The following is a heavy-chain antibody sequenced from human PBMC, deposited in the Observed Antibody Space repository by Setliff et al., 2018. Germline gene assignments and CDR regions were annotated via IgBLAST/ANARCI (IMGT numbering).Heavy chain of an antibody. D-gene: IGHD6-13*01. V-gene: IGHV1-46*01. CDR1: GYTFASYY. CDR3: ARGGMAAAGRKGVFEH. CDR2: INPGGGSA. J-gene: IGHJ4*02. Sequence: GASVKVSCKASGYTFASYYMYWLRQAPGQGPEWMGIINPGGGSASYAEKFQGRVTMTSDTSARKVYMEVNILRSDDTAMYYCARGGMAAAGRKGVFEHWGQGTLVTVSS.